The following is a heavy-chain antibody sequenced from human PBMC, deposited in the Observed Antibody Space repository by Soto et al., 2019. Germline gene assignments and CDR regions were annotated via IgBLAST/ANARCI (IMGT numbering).Heavy chain of an antibody. V-gene: IGHV3-23*01. Sequence: LRLSCAASGFTFTTYPLSWVRQAPGKGLEWVSGISGTGISTYYADSVRGRFTISRDNSKNMVFLQMNSLRAEDTAIYYCAKPPVITASYYYSGMDVWGQGTTVTVSS. CDR2: ISGTGIST. CDR3: AKPPVITASYYYSGMDV. J-gene: IGHJ6*02. CDR1: GFTFTTYP.